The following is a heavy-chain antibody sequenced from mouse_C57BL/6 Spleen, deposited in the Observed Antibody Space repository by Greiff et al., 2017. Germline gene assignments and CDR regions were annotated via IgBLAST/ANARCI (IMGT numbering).Heavy chain of an antibody. CDR2: INYDGSST. D-gene: IGHD2-4*01. J-gene: IGHJ1*03. CDR3: ARDHDYEDWYFDV. CDR1: GFTFSDYY. V-gene: IGHV5-16*01. Sequence: EVQLQESEGGLVQPGSSMKLSCTASGFTFSDYYMAWVRQVPEKGLEWVANINYDGSSTYYLDSLKSRFIISRDNAKNILYLQMSSLKSEDTATYYCARDHDYEDWYFDVWGTGTTVTVSS.